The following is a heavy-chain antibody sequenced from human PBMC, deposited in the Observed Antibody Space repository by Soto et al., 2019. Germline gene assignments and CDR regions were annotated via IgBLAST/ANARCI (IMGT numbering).Heavy chain of an antibody. Sequence: QLQLQESGPGLVKPSQTLSLTCTVSGGSISSGDYNWSWIRQPPGKGLECVGYVVYSGTTHYNPSLKSRLSISLDTSKNLFSLRLTSVTAADTAVYYCARDNWGLHLDIWGHGTMVTVSS. CDR3: ARDNWGLHLDI. CDR2: VVYSGTT. J-gene: IGHJ3*02. CDR1: GGSISSGDYN. V-gene: IGHV4-30-4*01. D-gene: IGHD7-27*01.